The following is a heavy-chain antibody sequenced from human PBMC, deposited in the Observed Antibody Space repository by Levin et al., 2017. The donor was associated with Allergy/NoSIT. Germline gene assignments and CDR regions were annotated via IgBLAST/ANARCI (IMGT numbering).Heavy chain of an antibody. J-gene: IGHJ4*02. V-gene: IGHV4-30-2*01. CDR1: GGSISSGGYS. Sequence: SQTLSLTCAVSGGSISSGGYSWSWIRQPPGKGLEWIGNIYLSGSTYYNPSLTSRVTISVDRSKNQFSLNLSSVTAADTAVYYCARVAGYSYGYYVDYWGQGTLVTVSS. CDR2: IYLSGST. D-gene: IGHD5-18*01. CDR3: ARVAGYSYGYYVDY.